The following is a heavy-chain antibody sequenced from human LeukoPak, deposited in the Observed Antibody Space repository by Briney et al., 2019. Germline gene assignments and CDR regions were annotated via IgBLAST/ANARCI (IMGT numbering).Heavy chain of an antibody. Sequence: SETLSLTCAVYGGSFSGYYWSWIRQPPGKGLEWIGYIYYSGSTNYNPSLKSRVTISVDTSKNQFSLKLSSVTAADTAVYYCARQVGATDFDYWGQGTLVTVSS. CDR1: GGSFSGYY. D-gene: IGHD1-26*01. CDR3: ARQVGATDFDY. J-gene: IGHJ4*02. CDR2: IYYSGST. V-gene: IGHV4-59*08.